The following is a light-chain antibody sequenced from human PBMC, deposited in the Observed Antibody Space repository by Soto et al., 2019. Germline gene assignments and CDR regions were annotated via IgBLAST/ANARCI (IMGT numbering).Light chain of an antibody. V-gene: IGKV3-15*01. J-gene: IGKJ3*01. CDR1: QSVSSN. CDR3: QQYNFWPFT. CDR2: GAS. Sequence: IVMTQSPATLSVSPGERATLSCRASQSVSSNLAWYQQKPGQAPRLLIYGASSRATGIPARFSGSGSGTEFTLTISSLQSEDFAVYYCQQYNFWPFTFGPGTKVDIK.